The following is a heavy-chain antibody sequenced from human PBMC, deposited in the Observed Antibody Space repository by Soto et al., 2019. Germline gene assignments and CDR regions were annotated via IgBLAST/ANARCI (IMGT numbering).Heavy chain of an antibody. V-gene: IGHV6-1*01. J-gene: IGHJ6*03. CDR1: GDSVSSNSAA. CDR2: TYYRSRWYN. Sequence: PTQTLSLTCVISGDSVSSNSAAWNWIRQSPSRGLEWLGRTYYRSRWYNDYAVSVKSRITVNPDTSKNQFSLHLNSVTPEDTAVYYCAGTTAIPSYYMDAWDIRNTVTISS. CDR3: AGTTAIPSYYMDA. D-gene: IGHD1-7*01.